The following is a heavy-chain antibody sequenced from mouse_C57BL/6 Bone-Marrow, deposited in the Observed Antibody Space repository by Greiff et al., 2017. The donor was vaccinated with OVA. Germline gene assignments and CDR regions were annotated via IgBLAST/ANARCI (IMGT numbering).Heavy chain of an antibody. D-gene: IGHD3-2*02. J-gene: IGHJ2*01. Sequence: EVQLVESGPGMVKPSQSLSLTCTVTGYSITSGYDWHWIRHFPGNKLEWMGYISYSGSTNYNPSLKSRISITHDTSKNHFFLKLNSVTTEDTATYYCARGSSGYNYFDYWGQGTTLTVSS. V-gene: IGHV3-1*01. CDR1: GYSITSGYD. CDR3: ARGSSGYNYFDY. CDR2: ISYSGST.